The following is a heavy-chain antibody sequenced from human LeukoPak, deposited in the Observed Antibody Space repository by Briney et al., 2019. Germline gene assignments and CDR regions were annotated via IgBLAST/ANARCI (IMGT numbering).Heavy chain of an antibody. CDR3: ARESYGSGHCAAFGI. D-gene: IGHD3-16*01. V-gene: IGHV3-30*04. CDR2: ISDDGSSE. Sequence: PGRSLRLSYAASGFTLSNSVMHWVRQAPGKGLEWVAGISDDGSSEHYADSVKGRFTISRDNSDNTLYVQMNSLRVEDTAVYYCARESYGSGHCAAFGIWGQGTLVTVSS. J-gene: IGHJ3*02. CDR1: GFTLSNSV.